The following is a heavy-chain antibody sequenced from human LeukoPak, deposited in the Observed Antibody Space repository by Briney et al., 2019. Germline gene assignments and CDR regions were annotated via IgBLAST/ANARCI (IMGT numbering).Heavy chain of an antibody. CDR3: AREAYYYDSSGYEFDY. CDR1: GGSISSYY. J-gene: IGHJ4*02. D-gene: IGHD3-22*01. CDR2: IYTSGST. V-gene: IGHV4-4*07. Sequence: SETLSLTCTVSGGSISSYYWSWIRQPAGKGLEWIGRIYTSGSTNYNPSLKSRVTMSVDTSKDQFSLKLSSVTAADTAVYYCAREAYYYDSSGYEFDYWGQGTLVTVSS.